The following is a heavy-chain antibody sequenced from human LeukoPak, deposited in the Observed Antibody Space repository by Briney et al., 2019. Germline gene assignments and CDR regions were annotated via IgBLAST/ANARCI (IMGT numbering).Heavy chain of an antibody. Sequence: GGSLRLSCAASGFTFSSYAMTWVRQAPGKGLEWVSAISGSGDSTYYADSVKGLFTISRDNSKNTLYLQMNRLRAEDTAIYYCARDPTGTKDYWGQGTLVTVSS. CDR1: GFTFSSYA. CDR2: ISGSGDST. CDR3: ARDPTGTKDY. J-gene: IGHJ4*02. D-gene: IGHD1-1*01. V-gene: IGHV3-23*01.